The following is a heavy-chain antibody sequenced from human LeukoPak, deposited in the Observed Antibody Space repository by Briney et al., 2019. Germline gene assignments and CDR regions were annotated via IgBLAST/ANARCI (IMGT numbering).Heavy chain of an antibody. CDR2: INHSGST. CDR3: ATPGGGYAFDI. V-gene: IGHV4-34*01. Sequence: SETLSLTCAVYGGSFSGYYWSWIRQPPGKGLEWIGEINHSGSTNYNPSLKSRVTISVDTSKNQFSLKLSSVTAADTAVYYCATPGGGYAFDIWGQGTMVTVSS. CDR1: GGSFSGYY. D-gene: IGHD3-16*01. J-gene: IGHJ3*02.